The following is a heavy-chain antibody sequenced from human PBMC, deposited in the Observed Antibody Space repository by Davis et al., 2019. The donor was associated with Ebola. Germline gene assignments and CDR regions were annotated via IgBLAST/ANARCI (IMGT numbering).Heavy chain of an antibody. CDR1: GGYITSVAFH. CDR3: ARHRSRATAVGHNYFDP. V-gene: IGHV4-39*01. J-gene: IGHJ5*02. CDR2: IDYTGNT. D-gene: IGHD5-24*01. Sequence: SETLSLTCTVSGGYITSVAFHWGWIRRPPGKGLEWVGTIDYTGNTYYNPSLRSRVTISVDTSNRQISLNLSSVTAADTALYHCARHRSRATAVGHNYFDPWGQGTQVIVSS.